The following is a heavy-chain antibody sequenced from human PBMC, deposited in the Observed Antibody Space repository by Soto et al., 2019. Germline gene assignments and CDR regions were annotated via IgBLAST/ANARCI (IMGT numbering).Heavy chain of an antibody. CDR2: IYYSGST. CDR1: GGSISSSSYY. CDR3: ARIMITFGGDPNWFDP. J-gene: IGHJ5*02. V-gene: IGHV4-39*01. Sequence: SETLSLTCTVSGGSISSSSYYWGWIRQPPGKGLEWIGSIYYSGSTYYNPSLKSRVTISVDTSKNQFSLKLSSVTAADTAVYYCARIMITFGGDPNWFDPWGQGTLVTVSS. D-gene: IGHD3-16*01.